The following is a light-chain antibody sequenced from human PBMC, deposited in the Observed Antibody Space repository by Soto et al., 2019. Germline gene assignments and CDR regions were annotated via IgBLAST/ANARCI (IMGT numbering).Light chain of an antibody. J-gene: IGKJ5*01. V-gene: IGKV3-20*01. Sequence: EIVLTQSPGTLSLSPGERATLSCRASQSFTSNSLAWYQQKPGQAPRLLIYGASSRATGIADRFSGNGFGTDFTLTINSLQSEDFAVYYCQQYKNWPPITFGQGTRLEIK. CDR3: QQYKNWPPIT. CDR1: QSFTSNS. CDR2: GAS.